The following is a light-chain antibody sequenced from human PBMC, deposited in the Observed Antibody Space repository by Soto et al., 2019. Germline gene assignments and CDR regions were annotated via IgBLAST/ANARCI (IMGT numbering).Light chain of an antibody. V-gene: IGLV2-14*01. CDR3: SSYRSSILV. CDR1: SRDVGGYNY. Sequence: QSALTQPASVSGSPGQSITISCPGTSRDVGGYNYVSWYQQYPGKAPKLMIYEVSNRPSGVSNRFSGSKSGNTASLTISGLQAEDEADYYCSSYRSSILVFGGGTKLTVL. J-gene: IGLJ3*02. CDR2: EVS.